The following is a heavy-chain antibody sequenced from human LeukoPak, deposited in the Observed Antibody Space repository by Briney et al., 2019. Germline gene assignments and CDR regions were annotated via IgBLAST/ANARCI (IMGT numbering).Heavy chain of an antibody. J-gene: IGHJ5*02. CDR3: ATLKGAPDNWFDP. V-gene: IGHV4-59*01. CDR1: GGSISSYY. Sequence: SETLSLTCTVSGGSISSYYWSWIRQPPGKGLEWIGYIYYSGATNYNPSLKSRAIISVDGSKNQFSLELSSVTAADTAVYYCATLKGAPDNWFDPWGQGTLVTVSS. CDR2: IYYSGAT.